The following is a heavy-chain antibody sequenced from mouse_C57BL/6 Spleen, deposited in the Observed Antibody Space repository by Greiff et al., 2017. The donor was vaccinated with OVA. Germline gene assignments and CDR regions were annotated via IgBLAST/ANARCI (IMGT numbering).Heavy chain of an antibody. CDR3: ARFYDYDEGFAY. CDR2: IDPSDSYT. D-gene: IGHD2-4*01. CDR1: GYTFTSYW. Sequence: QVQLQQPGAELVMPGASVKLSCKASGYTFTSYWMHWVKQRPGQGLEWIGEIDPSDSYTNYNQKFKGKSTLTVDKSSSTAYMPLSSLTSEDSAVYYCARFYDYDEGFAYWGQGTLVTVSA. V-gene: IGHV1-69*01. J-gene: IGHJ3*01.